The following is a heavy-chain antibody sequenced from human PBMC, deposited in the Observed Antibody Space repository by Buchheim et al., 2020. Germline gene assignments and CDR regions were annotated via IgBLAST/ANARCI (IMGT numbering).Heavy chain of an antibody. J-gene: IGHJ6*02. V-gene: IGHV3-15*01. CDR2: IKSKVDGGTT. CDR3: TTGPGEYSSSVYYYHGLDV. Sequence: EVQLVESGGGLVKPGGSLRLSCVASGFPFSNAWMTWVRQPPGKGLEWVGRIKSKVDGGTTDYAAPVKGRFTFSRDDTKNTLYLQMNSLQTEDTAVYYCTTGPGEYSSSVYYYHGLDVWGQGTT. CDR1: GFPFSNAW. D-gene: IGHD6-6*01.